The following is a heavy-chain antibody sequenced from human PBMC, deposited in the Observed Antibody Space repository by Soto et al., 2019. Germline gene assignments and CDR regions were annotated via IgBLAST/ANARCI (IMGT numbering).Heavy chain of an antibody. Sequence: QVQLQESGPGLVKPSETLSLTCTVSGGSISSYYWSWIRQPPGKGLEWIGYIYYSGSTNYNPSLKSRVTISXXTXKXXFSLKLSSVTAADTAVYYCARGVGSSSWYGGWFDPWGQGTLVTVSS. J-gene: IGHJ5*02. D-gene: IGHD6-13*01. V-gene: IGHV4-59*01. CDR1: GGSISSYY. CDR2: IYYSGST. CDR3: ARGVGSSSWYGGWFDP.